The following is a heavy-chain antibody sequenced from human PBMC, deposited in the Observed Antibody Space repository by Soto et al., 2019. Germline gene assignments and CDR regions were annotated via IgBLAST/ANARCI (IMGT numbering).Heavy chain of an antibody. Sequence: QVHLQESAPGRGNPSGTLSLICTSPAASFIPHSYSWALTPNPPGKGLEWLGSVFYTEGSFFNPSLQSRLTMSVDTSTNQFFLTLTSVTAADTAVYFGARGRVGNFESWGQGTLVTVSS. V-gene: IGHV4-39*01. CDR2: VFYTEGS. D-gene: IGHD3-9*01. CDR3: ARGRVGNFES. J-gene: IGHJ4*02. CDR1: AASFIPHSYS.